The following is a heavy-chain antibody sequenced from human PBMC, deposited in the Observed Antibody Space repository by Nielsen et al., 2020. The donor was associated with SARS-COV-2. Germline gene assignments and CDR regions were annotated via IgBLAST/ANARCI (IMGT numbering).Heavy chain of an antibody. J-gene: IGHJ5*02. Sequence: SVKVSCKASGGTFGSDAFSWVRQAPGHGLEWVGGIIIVFDAANYAQKFRDRATISADESTNTVYLELSSLRSEDTAVYYCAREVVEVSIVVVIRWFDPWGQGTLVTVSS. D-gene: IGHD3-22*01. CDR2: IIIVFDAA. CDR1: GGTFGSDA. V-gene: IGHV1-69*13. CDR3: AREVVEVSIVVVIRWFDP.